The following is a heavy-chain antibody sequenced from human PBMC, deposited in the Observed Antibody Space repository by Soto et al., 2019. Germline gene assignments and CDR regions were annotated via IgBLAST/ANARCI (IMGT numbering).Heavy chain of an antibody. Sequence: KVSCKASGYTFTSYDINWVRQATGQGLEWMGWMNPNSGNTGYAQKFQGRVTMTRNTSISTAYMELSSLRSEDTAVYYCATRAPYYYDSSDTYYFDYWGQGTLVTVSS. V-gene: IGHV1-8*01. CDR1: GYTFTSYD. D-gene: IGHD3-22*01. CDR2: MNPNSGNT. J-gene: IGHJ4*02. CDR3: ATRAPYYYDSSDTYYFDY.